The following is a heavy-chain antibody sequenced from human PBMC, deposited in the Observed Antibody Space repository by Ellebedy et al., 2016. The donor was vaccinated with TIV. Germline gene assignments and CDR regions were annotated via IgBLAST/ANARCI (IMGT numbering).Heavy chain of an antibody. D-gene: IGHD3-10*01. V-gene: IGHV3-7*01. CDR3: ATDGSFGDHASSMHAFEI. Sequence: GESLKISCAASGFSFSSYWMSWVRQAPGKGLEWVANIRQDGNDKYYVESVKGRFIISRDNAKNSLYLQMNSLRAEDTALYYCATDGSFGDHASSMHAFEIWGQGTMVTVSS. CDR1: GFSFSSYW. J-gene: IGHJ3*02. CDR2: IRQDGNDK.